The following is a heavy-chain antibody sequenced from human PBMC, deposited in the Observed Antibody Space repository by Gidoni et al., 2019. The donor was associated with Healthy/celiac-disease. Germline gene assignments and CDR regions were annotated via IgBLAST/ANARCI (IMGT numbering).Heavy chain of an antibody. J-gene: IGHJ4*02. V-gene: IGHV3-30*18. Sequence: QVQLVESGGGVVQPGRSLSLSCAASGFTFSSYGMHWVRQGPGKGLEWVAVISYDGSNKYYADSVKGRFTISRDNSKNTLYLQMNSLRAEDTAVYYCAKDLWSGYYYVAAAGSRFPDPEFDYWGQGTLVTVSS. D-gene: IGHD3-3*01. CDR2: ISYDGSNK. CDR3: AKDLWSGYYYVAAAGSRFPDPEFDY. CDR1: GFTFSSYG.